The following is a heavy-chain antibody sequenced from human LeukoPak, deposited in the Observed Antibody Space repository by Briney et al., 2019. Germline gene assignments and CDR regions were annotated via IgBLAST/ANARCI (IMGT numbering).Heavy chain of an antibody. CDR2: IYHSGST. J-gene: IGHJ4*02. V-gene: IGHV4-38-2*01. CDR1: SYSMRSGYD. Sequence: PAETLSLTCAVSSYSMRSGYDWGWIRQPPGKGLEWIGSIYHSGSTYYNPSLKSRVTISVDTSNNQFSLKLSSVTAADTAVYYCARRTYGFSPFDYWGQGTLVTVSS. CDR3: ARRTYGFSPFDY. D-gene: IGHD3-10*01.